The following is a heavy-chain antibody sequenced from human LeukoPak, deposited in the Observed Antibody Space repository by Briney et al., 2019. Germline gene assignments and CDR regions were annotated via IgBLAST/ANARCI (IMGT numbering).Heavy chain of an antibody. CDR3: AKGRDYGDF. Sequence: GGALTLSCTVSVVTFSSYWRTWVRQVPGKGRQCVANINQDGREKYYMDSMKGRLNISRDNTENSVFLQLTSLRREDTGIYFCAKGRDYGDFWGQGTLVAVSS. V-gene: IGHV3-7*01. CDR1: VVTFSSYW. CDR2: INQDGREK. J-gene: IGHJ4*02.